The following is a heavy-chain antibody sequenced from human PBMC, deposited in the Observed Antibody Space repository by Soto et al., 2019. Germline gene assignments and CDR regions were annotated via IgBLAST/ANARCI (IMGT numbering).Heavy chain of an antibody. D-gene: IGHD1-26*01. J-gene: IGHJ4*02. CDR3: ARRGSGSYYDY. V-gene: IGHV3-23*01. Sequence: EVQLLESGGGLVQPGGSLRLSCAASGFTFSSYAMRWVRQAPGKGLEWVSAISGSGGSTYYADSVKGRFTISRDNSKNTLYLQMNSLRAEDAAVYYCARRGSGSYYDYWGQGTLVIVSS. CDR2: ISGSGGST. CDR1: GFTFSSYA.